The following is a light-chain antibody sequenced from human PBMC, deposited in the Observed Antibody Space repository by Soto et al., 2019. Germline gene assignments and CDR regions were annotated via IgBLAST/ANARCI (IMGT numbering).Light chain of an antibody. CDR3: QQYNSYPMYT. Sequence: DIPMTQSPSTLSASVEDRVTITCRASQSISSWLAWYQQKPGKAPKLLIYKASSLESGVPSRFSGSGSGTEFTLTISSLQPDDFETYYCQQYNSYPMYTFGQGTKLEIK. CDR1: QSISSW. CDR2: KAS. J-gene: IGKJ2*01. V-gene: IGKV1-5*03.